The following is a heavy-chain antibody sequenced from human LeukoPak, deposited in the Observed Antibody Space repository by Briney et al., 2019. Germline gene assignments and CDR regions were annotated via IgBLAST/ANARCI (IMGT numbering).Heavy chain of an antibody. V-gene: IGHV1-69*01. D-gene: IGHD5-18*01. CDR2: IIPIFGTA. Sequence: SVKVSCKASEGTFSSYAISWVRQAPGQGLEWMGGIIPIFGTANYAQKFQGRVTITADESTSTAYMELSSLRSEDTAVYYCARDTAMVPGPNWFDPWGQGTLVTVSS. J-gene: IGHJ5*02. CDR3: ARDTAMVPGPNWFDP. CDR1: EGTFSSYA.